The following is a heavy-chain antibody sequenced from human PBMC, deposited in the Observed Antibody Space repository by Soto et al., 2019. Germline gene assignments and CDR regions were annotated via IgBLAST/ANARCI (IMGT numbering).Heavy chain of an antibody. V-gene: IGHV4-31*03. CDR2: IYYSGST. CDR1: GGSISSGGYY. J-gene: IGHJ3*02. D-gene: IGHD6-13*01. Sequence: SETLSLTCTVSGGSISSGGYYWSWIRQHPGKGLEWIGYIYYSGSTYYNPSLKSRVTISVDTSKNQFSLKPSSVTAAETAVYYCARDYRDSSSSHVAFDIWGQGTMVTVSS. CDR3: ARDYRDSSSSHVAFDI.